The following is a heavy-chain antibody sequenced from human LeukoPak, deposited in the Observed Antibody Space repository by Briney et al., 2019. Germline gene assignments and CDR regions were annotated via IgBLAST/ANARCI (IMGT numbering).Heavy chain of an antibody. D-gene: IGHD3-22*01. CDR1: GLILNSYA. CDR2: IRGCGGGT. V-gene: IGHV3-23*01. J-gene: IGHJ4*02. Sequence: GGSLRLSCAASGLILNSYAMSWVRQAPGKGLEWVSAIRGCGGGTYYADSVKGRFSISRDNSKNTLYLQMNSLRAEDTAVYYCAKDDNAFLNGYYDYWGQGALVTVSS. CDR3: AKDDNAFLNGYYDY.